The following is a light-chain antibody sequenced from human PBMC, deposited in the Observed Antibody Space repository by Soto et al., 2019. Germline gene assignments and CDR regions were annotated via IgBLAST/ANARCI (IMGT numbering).Light chain of an antibody. CDR3: QKYNDAPRT. V-gene: IGKV1-27*01. J-gene: IGKJ1*01. CDR2: EAS. CDR1: QDISNY. Sequence: QMTQSPSSLSASVGDRVTITCRASQDISNYLAWYQQKPGGDPKLLIYEASTLQSGVPSRFSGSGSGADFTLTISSPQPEDVAIYYCQKYNDAPRTFGQGTRV.